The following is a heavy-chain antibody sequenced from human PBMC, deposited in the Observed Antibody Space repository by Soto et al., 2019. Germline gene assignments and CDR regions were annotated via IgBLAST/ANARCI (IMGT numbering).Heavy chain of an antibody. CDR3: ARLVTGAEAWVGP. V-gene: IGHV1-18*01. CDR2: ISLYSDGT. D-gene: IGHD2-2*01. CDR1: GATFSNDG. Sequence: QVQLVQSGGEVKRPGDSVKVSCKTSGATFSNDGITWVRQAPGQPLEWLGWISLYSDGTNYAQKFKGRVSMTTDTSTTTAYMELRSLRSDDTAVYYCARLVTGAEAWVGPLGQVTLVTVSS. J-gene: IGHJ5*02.